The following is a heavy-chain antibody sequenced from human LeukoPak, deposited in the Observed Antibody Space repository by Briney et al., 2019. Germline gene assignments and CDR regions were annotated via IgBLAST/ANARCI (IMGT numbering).Heavy chain of an antibody. Sequence: SETLSLTCTVSGGSISSYYWSWIRQPAGKGLEWIGRIYTSGSTNYNYSLKSRVTMSVDTSKNQFSLQLSSVTAAGTAVYYCAGGGTIFGVVIMDYYYYYYMDVWGKGTTVTVSS. CDR3: AGGGTIFGVVIMDYYYYYYMDV. J-gene: IGHJ6*03. CDR2: IYTSGST. D-gene: IGHD3-3*01. CDR1: GGSISSYY. V-gene: IGHV4-4*07.